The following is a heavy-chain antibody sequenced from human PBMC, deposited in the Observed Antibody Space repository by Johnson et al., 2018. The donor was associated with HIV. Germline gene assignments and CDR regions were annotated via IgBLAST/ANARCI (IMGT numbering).Heavy chain of an antibody. J-gene: IGHJ3*02. CDR3: AIVCYSGSCLAASEI. V-gene: IGHV3-30*04. CDR2: ISYDGNNT. D-gene: IGHD1-26*01. CDR1: GFTFSSYA. Sequence: VQVVESGGGVVQPGRSLRLSCAASGFTFSSYAMHWVRQAPGKGLEWVAVISYDGNNTHYGDSVKGRFTISRDKSKSTLYLQMNSLRPEDTGLYYCAIVCYSGSCLAASEIWGQGTMVTVSS.